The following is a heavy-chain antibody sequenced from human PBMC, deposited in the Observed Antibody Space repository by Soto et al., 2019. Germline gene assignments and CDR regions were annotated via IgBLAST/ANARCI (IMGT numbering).Heavy chain of an antibody. CDR2: INPNSGGT. V-gene: IGHV1-2*04. CDR3: ARDSSSSTSLYYYYGMDV. J-gene: IGHJ6*02. CDR1: GYTFTGYY. D-gene: IGHD6-6*01. Sequence: GASVKVSCKASGYTFTGYYMHSVRQAPGQGLEWMGWINPNSGGTNYAQKFQGSGTMTRDTSISTAYMELSRLRFDDTAVYYCARDSSSSTSLYYYYGMDVWGQGTTVTVSS.